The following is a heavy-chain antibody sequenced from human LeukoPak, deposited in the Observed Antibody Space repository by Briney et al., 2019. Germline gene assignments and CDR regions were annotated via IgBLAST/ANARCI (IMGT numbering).Heavy chain of an antibody. D-gene: IGHD3-9*01. V-gene: IGHV3-30*18. CDR2: ISYDGSNK. Sequence: GGSLRLSCAASGFTFSIYGMHCVRPAPDKGLEWVAVISYDGSNKYYADSVKGRFTISRDNSKNTLYLQMNSLRAEDTAVYYCAKDAADYDILTGYLAASPTDYWGQGTLVTVSS. CDR3: AKDAADYDILTGYLAASPTDY. J-gene: IGHJ4*02. CDR1: GFTFSIYG.